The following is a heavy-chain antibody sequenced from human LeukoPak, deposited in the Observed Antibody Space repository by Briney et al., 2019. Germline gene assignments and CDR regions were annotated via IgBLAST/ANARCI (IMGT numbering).Heavy chain of an antibody. CDR3: ASPNRRRDAFDI. CDR2: INPNSGGT. D-gene: IGHD2-8*01. V-gene: IGHV1-2*02. J-gene: IGHJ3*02. Sequence: ASVKVSCKASGYTFTGCYMHWVRQAPGQGLEWMGWINPNSGGTNYAQKFQGRVTMTRDTSISTAYMELSGLRSDDTAVYYCASPNRRRDAFDIWGQGTMVTVSS. CDR1: GYTFTGCY.